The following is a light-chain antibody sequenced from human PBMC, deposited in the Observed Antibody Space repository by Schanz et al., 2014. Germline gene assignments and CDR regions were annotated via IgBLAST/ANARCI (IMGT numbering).Light chain of an antibody. CDR1: SSDVGAYNF. V-gene: IGLV2-14*03. Sequence: QSALTQPPSASGSPGQSVTISCTGTSSDVGAYNFVSWYEQHPGKAPKLMIYDVSNRPSGVSNRFSGSKSGNTASLTISGLQAEDEADYYCSSYTSSNTLLFGGGTKLTVL. J-gene: IGLJ3*02. CDR2: DVS. CDR3: SSYTSSNTLL.